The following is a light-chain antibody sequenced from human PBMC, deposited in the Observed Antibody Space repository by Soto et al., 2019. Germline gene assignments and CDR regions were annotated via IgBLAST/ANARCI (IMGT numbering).Light chain of an antibody. CDR2: LESSGSY. J-gene: IGLJ1*01. V-gene: IGLV4-60*03. CDR1: SGHRTNI. CDR3: ETWDTNTRV. Sequence: QPVLTQSSSASASLGSSVKLTCTLSSGHRTNIIAWHQQQPGNAPRYLMKLESSGSYNKGSGVPDRFSGSSSGADRYLTISNLQSEDEAEYYCETWDTNTRVYGTGTKFTVL.